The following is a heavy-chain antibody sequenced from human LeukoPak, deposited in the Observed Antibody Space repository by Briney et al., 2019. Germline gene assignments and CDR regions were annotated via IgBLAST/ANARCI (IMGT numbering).Heavy chain of an antibody. Sequence: GGSLRLSCAASGFTFRSYWMSWVRQAPGKGLEWVANIKQDGSEKFYVDSVKGRFTISRDNAKNSLYLQMNSLRAEDTAVYFCARVSYDYVWGSYRYTGRPDAFDIWGQGTMVTVSS. J-gene: IGHJ3*02. CDR3: ARVSYDYVWGSYRYTGRPDAFDI. CDR1: GFTFRSYW. CDR2: IKQDGSEK. V-gene: IGHV3-7*04. D-gene: IGHD3-16*02.